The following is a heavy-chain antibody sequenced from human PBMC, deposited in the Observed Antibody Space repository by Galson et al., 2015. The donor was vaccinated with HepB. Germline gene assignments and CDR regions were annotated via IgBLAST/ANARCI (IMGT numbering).Heavy chain of an antibody. V-gene: IGHV4-39*07. J-gene: IGHJ4*02. CDR1: GGSISSSNYY. Sequence: ETLSLTCTVSGGSISSSNYYWGWIRQPPGKGLEWIGSIYFSGTTYYNPSLESRVTISVDTSKNQFSLKLSSVTAADTAVYYCARERWVLWGFDYWGQGTLVTVSS. CDR2: IYFSGTT. D-gene: IGHD3-16*01. CDR3: ARERWVLWGFDY.